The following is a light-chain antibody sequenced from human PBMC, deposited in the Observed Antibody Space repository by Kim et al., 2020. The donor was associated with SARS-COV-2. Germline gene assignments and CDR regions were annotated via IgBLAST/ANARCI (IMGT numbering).Light chain of an antibody. CDR3: QQYHSWPLT. Sequence: EKVMTQSPAALSVSPGASATLSCRASEDVGGRVAWYQQRPGQGPRLLIFSTSIRATGVPARFSGSGSGTEFTLTISSLQPEDFAVYHCQQYHSWPLTFGGGTKVDIK. CDR2: STS. J-gene: IGKJ4*01. V-gene: IGKV3-15*01. CDR1: EDVGGR.